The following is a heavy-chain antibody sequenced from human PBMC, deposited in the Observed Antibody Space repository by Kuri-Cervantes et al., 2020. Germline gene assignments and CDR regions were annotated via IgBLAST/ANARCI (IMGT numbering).Heavy chain of an antibody. CDR2: IIPIFGTA. CDR1: GYTFTAYG. D-gene: IGHD5-24*01. J-gene: IGHJ4*02. Sequence: SVKVSCKASGYTFTAYGISWVRQAPGQGLEWMGGIIPIFGTANYAQKFQGRVTITADESTTTAYMELSSLGSEDTAVYYCAAPRDGSRTYYFDHWGQGTLVTVSS. CDR3: AAPRDGSRTYYFDH. V-gene: IGHV1-69*13.